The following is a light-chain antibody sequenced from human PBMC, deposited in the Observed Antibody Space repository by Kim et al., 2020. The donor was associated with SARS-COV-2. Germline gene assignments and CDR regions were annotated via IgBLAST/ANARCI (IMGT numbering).Light chain of an antibody. J-gene: IGKJ5*01. CDR2: DAS. CDR1: QDISNY. V-gene: IGKV1-33*01. CDR3: QQYDNLPPLT. Sequence: SVGDRVPLTCQASQDISNYLNWYQQKPGKAPKLLIYDASNLETGVPSRFSGSGSGTDFTFTISSLQPEDIATYYCQQYDNLPPLTFGQGTRLEIK.